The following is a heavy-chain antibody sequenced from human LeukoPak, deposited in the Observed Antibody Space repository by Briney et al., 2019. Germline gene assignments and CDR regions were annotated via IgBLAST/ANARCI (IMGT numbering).Heavy chain of an antibody. V-gene: IGHV4-61*09. CDR2: INTSGSS. CDR3: ARAIRYDSDGYDFSPEEYFQH. CDR1: GGSISGGSYY. Sequence: SETLSLTCTVSGGSISGGSYYWSWIRQPAGKGLEWIGHINTSGSSNYNPSLKSRVTISVDTSKNQFSLKLSSVTAADTAVYYCARAIRYDSDGYDFSPEEYFQHWGQGTLVTVSS. J-gene: IGHJ1*01. D-gene: IGHD3-22*01.